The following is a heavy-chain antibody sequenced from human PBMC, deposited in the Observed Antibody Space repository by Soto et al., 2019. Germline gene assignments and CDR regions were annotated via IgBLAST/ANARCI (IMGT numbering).Heavy chain of an antibody. D-gene: IGHD6-13*01. CDR1: GFTFSSYW. Sequence: PGGSLRLSCAASGFTFSSYWMHWVRQAPGKGLVWVSRINSDGSSTSYADSVKGRFTISRDNSKNTLYLQMNSLRAEDTAVYYCAKALGPQQLVLTYWGQGTLVTVSS. J-gene: IGHJ4*02. CDR2: INSDGSST. CDR3: AKALGPQQLVLTY. V-gene: IGHV3-74*01.